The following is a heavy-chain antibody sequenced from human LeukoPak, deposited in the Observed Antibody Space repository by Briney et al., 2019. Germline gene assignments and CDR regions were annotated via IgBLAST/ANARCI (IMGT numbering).Heavy chain of an antibody. D-gene: IGHD2-8*01. J-gene: IGHJ4*02. CDR1: GGSISSYY. Sequence: SETLSLTCTVSGGSISSYYWSLIRRPPGKGLEWIGYIYYSGSTNYNPSLKSRVTISVDTSKNQFSLKLSSVTAADTAVYYCARAEAPYVLVDYWGQGTLVTVSS. CDR2: IYYSGST. CDR3: ARAEAPYVLVDY. V-gene: IGHV4-59*01.